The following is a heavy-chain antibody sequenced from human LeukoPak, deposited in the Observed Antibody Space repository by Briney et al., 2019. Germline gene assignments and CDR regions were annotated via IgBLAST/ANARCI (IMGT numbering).Heavy chain of an antibody. J-gene: IGHJ4*02. V-gene: IGHV4-34*01. CDR2: VNHSGST. CDR1: GGSFSGYY. Sequence: SETLSLTCAVYGGSFSGYYWSWIRQPPGKGLEWIGEVNHSGSTNYNPSLKSRVTISVDTSKNQFSLKLSSVTAADTAVYYCARGYYFDYWGQGTLVTVSS. CDR3: ARGYYFDY.